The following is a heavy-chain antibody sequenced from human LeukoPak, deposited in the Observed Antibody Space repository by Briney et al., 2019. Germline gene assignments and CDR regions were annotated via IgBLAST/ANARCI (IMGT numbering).Heavy chain of an antibody. J-gene: IGHJ5*02. CDR2: IYNSVST. D-gene: IGHD3-16*01. V-gene: IGHV4-39*07. CDR1: GDSISTYTYY. Sequence: SETLSLTCTVSGDSISTYTYYWAWIRQAPGKGLEWIGSIYNSVSTHYNPSLKSRVTLSIDTSKNQFSLSLRSVTAADTAVYYCARNSSHIGGVPPGERQKSFDPWGQGSLVTVSS. CDR3: ARNSSHIGGVPPGERQKSFDP.